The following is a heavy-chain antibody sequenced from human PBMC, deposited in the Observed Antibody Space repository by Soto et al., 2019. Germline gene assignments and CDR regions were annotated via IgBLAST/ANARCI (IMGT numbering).Heavy chain of an antibody. V-gene: IGHV3-7*01. D-gene: IGHD2-2*01. J-gene: IGHJ5*02. CDR1: GFVFSSFW. CDR3: ARDLLVIVPWFDP. CDR2: IKEDGSER. Sequence: GGSLRLSCAASGFVFSSFWMSWVRQAPGKGLEWVANIKEDGSERYYVDSVKGRFTISRDNATNSLYLQMNSLRAEDTAVYFCARDLLVIVPWFDPWGQGTLVTVSS.